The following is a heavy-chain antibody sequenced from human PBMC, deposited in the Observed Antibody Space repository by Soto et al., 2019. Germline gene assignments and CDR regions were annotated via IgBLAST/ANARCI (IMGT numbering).Heavy chain of an antibody. Sequence: QVQLVQSGAEAKKPGASVKVSCKASGYTFTNYGINWVRQAPGPGLEGVGWIHTNNGNTNYARRLQGRVTMTTDTSTSTAYMELRSLRSDDTAVYYCARGVDDICGNYRTAPGYWGQGTLVTVSS. J-gene: IGHJ4*02. CDR3: ARGVDDICGNYRTAPGY. CDR2: IHTNNGNT. V-gene: IGHV1-18*01. D-gene: IGHD3-16*02. CDR1: GYTFTNYG.